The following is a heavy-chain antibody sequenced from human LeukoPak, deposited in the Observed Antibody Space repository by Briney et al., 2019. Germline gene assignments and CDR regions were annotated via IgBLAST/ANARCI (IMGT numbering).Heavy chain of an antibody. CDR1: GFTFSSYA. V-gene: IGHV3-30-3*01. CDR3: AGTKLGRSYGMDV. J-gene: IGHJ6*02. Sequence: QPGGSLRLSCAASGFTFSSYARHWVCQAPGKGLEWVAVISYDGSNKYYADSVKGRFTISRDNSKNTLYLQMNSLRAEDTAVYYCAGTKLGRSYGMDVWGQGTTVTVSS. CDR2: ISYDGSNK. D-gene: IGHD2-2*01.